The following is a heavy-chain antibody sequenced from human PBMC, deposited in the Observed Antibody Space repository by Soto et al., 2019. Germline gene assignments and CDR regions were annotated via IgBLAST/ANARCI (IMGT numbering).Heavy chain of an antibody. D-gene: IGHD3-22*01. CDR2: ITGDNGDT. V-gene: IGHV1-18*01. J-gene: IGHJ4*02. Sequence: QVQLVQSGAEVMKPGASVKVSCKASGYTFLNYGITWVRQAPGQGLEWMGWITGDNGDTNYAQSLQGRVTLTTDTSTSAGYMELTSLCSDDAVVYYWARVRQYDSSIYYDFDLWGQGTLVTVSS. CDR3: ARVRQYDSSIYYDFDL. CDR1: GYTFLNYG.